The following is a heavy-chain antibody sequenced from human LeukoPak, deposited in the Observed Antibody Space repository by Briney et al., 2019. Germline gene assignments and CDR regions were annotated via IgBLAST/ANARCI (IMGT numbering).Heavy chain of an antibody. D-gene: IGHD3-3*01. Sequence: PSETLSLTCAVYGGSFSGYYWSWIRQPPGKGLEWIGEINHSGSTNYNPSLKSRVTISVDTSKNQFSLKLSSVTAADTAVYYCARQSYDFWSGYRPGNWFDPWGQGTLVTVSS. CDR2: INHSGST. V-gene: IGHV4-34*01. CDR3: ARQSYDFWSGYRPGNWFDP. CDR1: GGSFSGYY. J-gene: IGHJ5*02.